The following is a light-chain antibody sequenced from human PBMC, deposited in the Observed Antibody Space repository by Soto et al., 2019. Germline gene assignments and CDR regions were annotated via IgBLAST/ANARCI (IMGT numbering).Light chain of an antibody. CDR3: CSYASSSTFV. J-gene: IGLJ2*01. Sequence: QSALTQPASVSGSPGQSITISCTGTSNDVGSYNLVSWYQQHPGKAPKLMIYEGSKRPSVVSNRFSGSKSDNTASLTISGRQAEDEADYYCCSYASSSTFVFGGGTKLTVL. CDR2: EGS. V-gene: IGLV2-23*03. CDR1: SNDVGSYNL.